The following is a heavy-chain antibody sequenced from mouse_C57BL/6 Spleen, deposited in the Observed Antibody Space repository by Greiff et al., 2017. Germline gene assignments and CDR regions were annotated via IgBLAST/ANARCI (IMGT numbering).Heavy chain of an antibody. D-gene: IGHD2-4*01. CDR2: ISGGGGNT. Sequence: EVKLVESGGGLVKPGGSLKLSCAASGFTFSSYTMSWVRQTPEKRLEWVATISGGGGNTYYPDSVKGRFTISRDNAKNTLYLQMSSLRSEDTALYYCARSYYDYGAWFAYWGQGTLVTVSA. CDR1: GFTFSSYT. J-gene: IGHJ3*01. CDR3: ARSYYDYGAWFAY. V-gene: IGHV5-9*01.